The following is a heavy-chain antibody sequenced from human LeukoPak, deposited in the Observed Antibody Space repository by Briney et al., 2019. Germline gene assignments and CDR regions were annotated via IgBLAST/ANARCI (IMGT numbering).Heavy chain of an antibody. Sequence: ASVTVSCTASGYTFTDYHVHWVRQAPGQGLEWMGWINPNSGGTNYAQKFQGWVTMTRDTSISTAYMELSRLRSEDTAVYYCAREELPLYYDFWSGFPGFDPWGQGTLVTVSS. V-gene: IGHV1-2*04. D-gene: IGHD3-3*01. CDR3: AREELPLYYDFWSGFPGFDP. CDR1: GYTFTDYH. J-gene: IGHJ5*02. CDR2: INPNSGGT.